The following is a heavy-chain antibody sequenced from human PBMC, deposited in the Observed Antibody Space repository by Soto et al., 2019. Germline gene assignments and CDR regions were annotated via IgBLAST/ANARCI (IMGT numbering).Heavy chain of an antibody. D-gene: IGHD5-12*01. V-gene: IGHV3-21*01. CDR1: GFTFSLDN. CDR2: ITPSGSYI. J-gene: IGHJ5*02. CDR3: ARGFRPGYDGRYNWFAP. Sequence: PGGSLRLSCAASGFTFSLDNMNWVRQAPGKGLEWVSSITPSGSYIYYADSVEGRFSISRDDAKNSLYLQMNSLRADDTAVYYCARGFRPGYDGRYNWFAPWGQGTLVTVSS.